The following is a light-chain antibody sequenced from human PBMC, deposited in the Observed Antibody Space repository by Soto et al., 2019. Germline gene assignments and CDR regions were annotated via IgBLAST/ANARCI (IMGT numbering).Light chain of an antibody. J-gene: IGLJ2*01. V-gene: IGLV1-40*01. CDR1: SSNIGNNA. CDR3: QSYESSLSGYVV. Sequence: QSVLTQPHSVSAAPRQRVTISCSGSSSNIGNNAVNWYQHLPGKAPKLLIYGNSNRPSGVPDRFSGSKSGTSASLAITGLQAEDEADYSCQSYESSLSGYVVFGVGTKLTVL. CDR2: GNS.